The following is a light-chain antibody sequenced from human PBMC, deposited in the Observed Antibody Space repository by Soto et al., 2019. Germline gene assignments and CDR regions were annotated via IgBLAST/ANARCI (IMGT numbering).Light chain of an antibody. J-gene: IGKJ1*01. Sequence: ENGLTHSPGTLALSPCERATLSLRASQSVSSSYLAWYQHKPGQAPRFLIYGASTRATGIPDRFSGSGSGTDFTLTISRLEPEDFAVYYCQQYATSPTTFGQGTKVDIK. CDR1: QSVSSSY. V-gene: IGKV3-20*01. CDR3: QQYATSPTT. CDR2: GAS.